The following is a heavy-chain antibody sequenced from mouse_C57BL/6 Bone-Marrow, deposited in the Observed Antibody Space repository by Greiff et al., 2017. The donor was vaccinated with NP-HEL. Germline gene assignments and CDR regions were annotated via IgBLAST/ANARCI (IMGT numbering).Heavy chain of an antibody. CDR2: IWGGGST. D-gene: IGHD4-1*02. J-gene: IGHJ3*01. CDR1: GFSFTSYG. CDR3: ATSTGRGAY. Sequence: QVQLKESGPGLVAPSQRLSIPCTVSGFSFTSYGLDWVRQPPGKGLAWLGVIWGGGSTKYNSALMSRLSISKDNSKRQVFLKMNSLQTDDTAMYYCATSTGRGAYWGQGTLVTVSA. V-gene: IGHV2-9*01.